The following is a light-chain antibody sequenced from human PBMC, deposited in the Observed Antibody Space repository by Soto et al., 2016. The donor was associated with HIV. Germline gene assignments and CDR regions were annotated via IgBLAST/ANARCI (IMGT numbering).Light chain of an antibody. CDR1: NIGSKS. J-gene: IGLJ3*02. V-gene: IGLV3-21*03. Sequence: SYVLTQPPSVSVAPGKTARITCGGNNIGSKSVHWYQQKPGQAPVLIVYDYSVRPSGVPERFSGSISENTATLTISRVGAGDEADYYCQVWDTTSDHEVFGGGTKVDRP. CDR2: DYS. CDR3: QVWDTTSDHEV.